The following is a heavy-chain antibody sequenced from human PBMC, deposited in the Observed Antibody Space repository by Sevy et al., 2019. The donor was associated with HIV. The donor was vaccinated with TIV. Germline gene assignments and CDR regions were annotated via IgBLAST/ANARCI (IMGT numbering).Heavy chain of an antibody. CDR2: ISSSSYI. D-gene: IGHD2-15*01. CDR3: ARDMSFLRDIVVVVAATLDAFDI. CDR1: GFTFSSYS. V-gene: IGHV3-21*01. Sequence: GGSLRLSCAASGFTFSSYSMNWVRQAPGKGLEWVSSISSSSYIYYADSVKGRFTISRDNAKNSLYLQMNSLRVEDTAVYYCARDMSFLRDIVVVVAATLDAFDIWGQGTMVTV. J-gene: IGHJ3*02.